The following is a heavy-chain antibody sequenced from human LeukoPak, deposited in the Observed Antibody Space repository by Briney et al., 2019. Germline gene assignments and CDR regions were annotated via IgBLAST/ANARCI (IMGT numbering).Heavy chain of an antibody. CDR2: ISYDGSNK. J-gene: IGHJ4*02. D-gene: IGHD3-16*01. CDR3: ATLGVY. CDR1: GFTFSSYA. Sequence: QPGRSLRLSCAASGFTFSSYAMHWVRQAPSKGLEWVAVISYDGSNKYYADSVKGRFTISRDNSKNTLYLQMNSLRAEDTAVYYCATLGVYWGQGTLVTVSS. V-gene: IGHV3-30-3*01.